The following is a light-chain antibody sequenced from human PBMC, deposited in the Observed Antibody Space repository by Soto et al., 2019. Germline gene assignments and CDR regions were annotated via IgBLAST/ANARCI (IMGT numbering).Light chain of an antibody. CDR1: QSIGRW. V-gene: IGKV1-5*01. J-gene: IGKJ4*01. CDR2: DAS. CDR3: QKYNSARLT. Sequence: DIQMTQSPSTLSASVGDRVTITCRASQSIGRWLAWYQQKPGKAPKVLIYDASTLKSGVTSRFSGSGSGTDFNITISSLQPEDVAAYYCQKYNSARLTFGGGTKVDIK.